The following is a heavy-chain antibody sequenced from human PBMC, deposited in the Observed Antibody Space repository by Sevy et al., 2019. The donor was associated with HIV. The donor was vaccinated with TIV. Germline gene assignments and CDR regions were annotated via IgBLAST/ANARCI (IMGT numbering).Heavy chain of an antibody. CDR3: ATSPDYYDSSRDAFDI. Sequence: ASVKVSCKVSGYSVSDLSIHWVRQAPGKGLEWMAGYDPEDGETIYAQKFQGRVTMTEDTSTDTAYMELSSLRSEDTAVYYCATSPDYYDSSRDAFDIWGQGTMVTVSS. J-gene: IGHJ3*02. CDR2: YDPEDGET. V-gene: IGHV1-24*01. D-gene: IGHD3-22*01. CDR1: GYSVSDLS.